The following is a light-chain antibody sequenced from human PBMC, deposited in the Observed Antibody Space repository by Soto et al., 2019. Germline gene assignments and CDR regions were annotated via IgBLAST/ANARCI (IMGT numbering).Light chain of an antibody. Sequence: IQLTQSPSSLYASVGDKVTITCRTSQDISTYLAWYQQKPGKAPKVLIYAASTLQSGVPSRFNGSGSGTDFILTIGSLQPEDFATYYCQQYHSYPLTFGGGTKVEIK. CDR1: QDISTY. V-gene: IGKV1-9*01. CDR2: AAS. J-gene: IGKJ4*01. CDR3: QQYHSYPLT.